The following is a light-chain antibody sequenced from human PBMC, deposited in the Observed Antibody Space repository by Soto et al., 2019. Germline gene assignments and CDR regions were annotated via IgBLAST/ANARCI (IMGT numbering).Light chain of an antibody. V-gene: IGKV3-20*01. CDR2: GAS. J-gene: IGKJ5*01. CDR3: QQYGSSAPIT. CDR1: QSVDSTY. Sequence: EIVLTQSPGTLSLSPGERATLSCRASQSVDSTYLAWYQQKPDQSPRLLIYGASSRATGIPDRFSGSGSGTDFTLTISRLEPEDFALYYCQQYGSSAPITFGQGTRLE.